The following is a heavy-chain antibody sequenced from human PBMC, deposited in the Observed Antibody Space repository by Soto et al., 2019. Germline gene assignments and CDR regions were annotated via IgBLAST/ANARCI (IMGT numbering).Heavy chain of an antibody. V-gene: IGHV1-46*01. CDR2: INPSGGST. CDR1: GYTFTSYY. CDR3: ARELEIQLWAVYYYYGMDV. D-gene: IGHD5-18*01. J-gene: IGHJ6*02. Sequence: SVKVSCKASGYTFTSYYMHWVRQAPGQGLEWMGIINPSGGSTSYAQKFQGRVTMTRDTSTSTVYMELSSLRSEDTAVYYCARELEIQLWAVYYYYGMDVWGQGTTVTVSS.